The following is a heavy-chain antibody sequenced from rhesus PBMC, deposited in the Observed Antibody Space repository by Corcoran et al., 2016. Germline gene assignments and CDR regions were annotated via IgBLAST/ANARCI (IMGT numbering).Heavy chain of an antibody. D-gene: IGHD5-42*01. CDR3: ARVGSSWSEWDTVGTEWYFDL. Sequence: QVQLQESGPGLVKPSETLSLTCAVSGYSISSGYYWGWIRQPPGKGLEWIGSIYGSGGSNYLNPSLKCRCALSVDTSQNQFSLKLGSVTAADTAVYYWARVGSSWSEWDTVGTEWYFDLWGPGTPITISS. J-gene: IGHJ2*01. CDR1: GYSISSGYY. CDR2: IYGSGGSN. V-gene: IGHV4S14*01.